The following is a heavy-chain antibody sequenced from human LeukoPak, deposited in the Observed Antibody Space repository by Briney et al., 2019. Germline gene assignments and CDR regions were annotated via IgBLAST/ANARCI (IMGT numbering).Heavy chain of an antibody. V-gene: IGHV1-2*06. CDR3: ARDGYYDSSGYW. CDR1: GYTFTGYY. CDR2: INPNSGGT. Sequence: ASVKVSCKASGYTFTGYYMHWVRQAPGQGLEWMGRINPNSGGTNYAQKFQGRVTMTRDTSISTAYMELSRPRSDDTAVYYCARDGYYDSSGYWWGQGTLVTVSS. D-gene: IGHD3-22*01. J-gene: IGHJ4*02.